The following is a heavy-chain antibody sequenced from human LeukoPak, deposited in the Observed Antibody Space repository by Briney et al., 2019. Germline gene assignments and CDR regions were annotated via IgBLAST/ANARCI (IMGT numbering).Heavy chain of an antibody. Sequence: GGSLRLSCAASGFTFSNYWMHWVRQAPGKGLVWVSRINSDGINTSYADSVKGRFTISRDNAKNTLNLQMNSLRAEDTAVYYCAKDIPRDLWFGELPDYWGQGTLVTVSS. CDR2: INSDGINT. CDR3: AKDIPRDLWFGELPDY. J-gene: IGHJ4*02. D-gene: IGHD3-10*01. V-gene: IGHV3-74*01. CDR1: GFTFSNYW.